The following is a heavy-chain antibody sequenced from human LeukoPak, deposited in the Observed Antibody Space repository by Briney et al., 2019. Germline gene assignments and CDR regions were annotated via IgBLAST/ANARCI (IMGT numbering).Heavy chain of an antibody. V-gene: IGHV3-66*01. CDR3: ARGTTVTTWGPSYYYYGMDV. Sequence: PGGSLRLSCAASGFTVSSNYMSWVRQAPGKGLEWVSVIYSGGSTYYADSVKGRFTISRDNSKNTQYLQMNSLRAEDTAVYYCARGTTVTTWGPSYYYYGMDVWGQGTTVTVSS. D-gene: IGHD4-17*01. CDR2: IYSGGST. CDR1: GFTVSSNY. J-gene: IGHJ6*02.